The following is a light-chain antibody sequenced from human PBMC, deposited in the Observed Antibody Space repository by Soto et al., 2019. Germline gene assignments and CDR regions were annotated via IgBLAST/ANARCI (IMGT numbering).Light chain of an antibody. J-gene: IGKJ4*01. CDR1: QSVSSF. Sequence: EIVLTQSPATLSLSPGERATLSCRASQSVSSFFAWYQQKPAQAPRLLIYDASNRATGVPGRFSGSGSGTDFTLTISSLEPEDFAVYYCQQRSSWPPALSFGGGTKVE. CDR2: DAS. CDR3: QQRSSWPPALS. V-gene: IGKV3-11*01.